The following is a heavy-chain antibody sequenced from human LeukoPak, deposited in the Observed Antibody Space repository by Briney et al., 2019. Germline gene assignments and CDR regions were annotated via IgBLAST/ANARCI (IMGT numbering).Heavy chain of an antibody. CDR2: FYYNGST. Sequence: SETLSLTCAVSGGSIGSSTYFWDWIRQSPGKRLEWIGSFYYNGSTYYTPSLKSRLTISADMSKNQFSLNLISVTAADTAVYYCARHMGITGTTYWGQGTLVTVSP. J-gene: IGHJ4*02. CDR1: GGSIGSSTYF. D-gene: IGHD1-20*01. CDR3: ARHMGITGTTY. V-gene: IGHV4-39*01.